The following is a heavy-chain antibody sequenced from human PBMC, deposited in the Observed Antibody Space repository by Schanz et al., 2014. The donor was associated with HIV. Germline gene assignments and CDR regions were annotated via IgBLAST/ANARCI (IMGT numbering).Heavy chain of an antibody. D-gene: IGHD3-10*01. V-gene: IGHV3-33*08. CDR1: GFTFNTYG. CDR2: LWYDGNNT. J-gene: IGHJ4*02. CDR3: VRETSSGVDYFDY. Sequence: QMQLVESGGGVVQPGGSLRLSCAASGFTFNTYGMHWVRQAPGKGLEWVAALWYDGNNTFYADSVKGRFTISRDDYKDTLYLQMSSRRGEDTAVYYCVRETSSGVDYFDYWGQGTLVTVS.